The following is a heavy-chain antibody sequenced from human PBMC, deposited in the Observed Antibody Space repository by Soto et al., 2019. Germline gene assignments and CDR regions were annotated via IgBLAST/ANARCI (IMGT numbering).Heavy chain of an antibody. CDR2: LYHIGST. Sequence: SETLSLTCAVSGYSISSGNYWAWIRQPPGRGLEWIGSLYHIGSTHYNTSLKSQVTISVDTSKNHFSLELSSVTAADTAIYYCRSSTSCYDESCVDVWGQGTMVTVS. CDR1: GYSISSGNY. J-gene: IGHJ6*02. D-gene: IGHD2-2*01. V-gene: IGHV4-38-2*01. CDR3: RSSTSCYDESCVDV.